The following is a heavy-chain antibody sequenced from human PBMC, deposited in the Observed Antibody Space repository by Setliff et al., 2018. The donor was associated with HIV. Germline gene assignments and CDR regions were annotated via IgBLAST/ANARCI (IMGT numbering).Heavy chain of an antibody. CDR1: GGSISSYY. CDR3: ARQGSWLDS. J-gene: IGHJ5*01. Sequence: SETLSLTCTVSGGSISSYYWSWIRQPPGEGLEWIGYSHNNGNTHYNPSLRSRVTISVDTSKNHVSLRLNAVTAADTAVYYCARQGSWLDSWGQGTLVTVSS. D-gene: IGHD2-15*01. V-gene: IGHV4-59*08. CDR2: SHNNGNT.